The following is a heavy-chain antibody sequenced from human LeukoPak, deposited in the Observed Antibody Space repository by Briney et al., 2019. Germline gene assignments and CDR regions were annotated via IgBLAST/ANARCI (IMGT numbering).Heavy chain of an antibody. V-gene: IGHV4-59*01. CDR1: GVSISDYH. CDR2: FSYSGST. D-gene: IGHD1-26*01. Sequence: PSETLSLTCSVSGVSISDYHWIWIRQPPAKGLEWMGYFSYSGSTRYNPSLKSRVTMSVDTSKNQFSLRLISVAAADTAVYYCARTYSGTSYYFDFWGQGTLVTVSS. J-gene: IGHJ4*02. CDR3: ARTYSGTSYYFDF.